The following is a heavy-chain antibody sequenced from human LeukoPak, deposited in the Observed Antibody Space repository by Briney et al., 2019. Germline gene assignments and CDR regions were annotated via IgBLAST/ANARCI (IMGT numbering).Heavy chain of an antibody. CDR2: ISAYNGNT. Sequence: ASVKVSCKASGYTFTSYDINWVRQATGQGLEWMGWISAYNGNTNYAQKLQGRLTMTTDTSTSTAYMELRSLRSDDTAVYYCARGGGHYVWGSYRPEPWGQGTLVTVSS. D-gene: IGHD3-16*02. V-gene: IGHV1-18*01. CDR1: GYTFTSYD. CDR3: ARGGGHYVWGSYRPEP. J-gene: IGHJ5*02.